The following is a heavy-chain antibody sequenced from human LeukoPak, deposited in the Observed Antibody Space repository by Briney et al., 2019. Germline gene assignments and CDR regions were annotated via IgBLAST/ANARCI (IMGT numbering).Heavy chain of an antibody. CDR1: GFTFSTYT. J-gene: IGHJ4*02. D-gene: IGHD6-13*01. V-gene: IGHV3-23*01. CDR3: AKVGSGRLRQLALFDY. Sequence: GGSLRLSCAASGFTFSTYTMYWVRHPPGKRLEWVSIIGNNGGGIHYADSVKGRFTISRDNFKNALYLQMNSLRVEDTAVYYCAKVGSGRLRQLALFDYWGQGTLVTVSS. CDR2: IGNNGGGI.